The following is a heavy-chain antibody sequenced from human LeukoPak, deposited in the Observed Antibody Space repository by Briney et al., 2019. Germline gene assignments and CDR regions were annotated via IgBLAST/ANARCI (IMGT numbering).Heavy chain of an antibody. CDR3: ARDQPFVLFDP. V-gene: IGHV4-39*07. CDR2: IYTIGST. D-gene: IGHD2-2*01. CDR1: GGFTSRRDDY. J-gene: IGHJ5*02. Sequence: SETLSLPCTVSGGFTSRRDDYWGWVRQPPGEGLEWIGGIYTIGSTNYNPSLKSRVTMSVDTSKNKFSLKLSSVTAADTAVYYCARDQPFVLFDPWGQGTLVTVSP.